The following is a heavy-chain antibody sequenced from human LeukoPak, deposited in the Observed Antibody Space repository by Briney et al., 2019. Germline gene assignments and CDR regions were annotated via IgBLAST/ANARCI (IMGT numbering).Heavy chain of an antibody. CDR1: GGSISSGGYY. D-gene: IGHD6-19*01. V-gene: IGHV4-30-2*01. CDR3: ARSSSGWYQY. CDR2: INHSGST. J-gene: IGHJ4*02. Sequence: SSQTLSLTCTVSGGSISSGGYYWSWIRQPPGKGLEWIGEINHSGSTNYNPSLKSRVTISVDTSKNQLSLKLSSVTAADTAVYYCARSSSGWYQYWGQGTLVTVSS.